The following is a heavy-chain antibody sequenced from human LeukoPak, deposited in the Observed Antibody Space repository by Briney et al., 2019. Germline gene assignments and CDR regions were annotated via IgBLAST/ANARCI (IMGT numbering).Heavy chain of an antibody. CDR1: GYTFTGYG. CDR3: ARSELGMDWYFDL. J-gene: IGHJ2*01. V-gene: IGHV1-18*04. D-gene: IGHD7-27*01. Sequence: ASVTVSCKASGYTFTGYGISWVRQAPGQGLEGMGWISAYNGNTNYAQKLQGRVTMTTDTSTSTAYMELRSLRSDDTAVYYCARSELGMDWYFDLWGRGTLVTVSS. CDR2: ISAYNGNT.